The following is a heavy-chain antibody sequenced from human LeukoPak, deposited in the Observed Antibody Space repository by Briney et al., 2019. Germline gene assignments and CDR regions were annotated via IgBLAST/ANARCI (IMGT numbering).Heavy chain of an antibody. CDR2: INHSGST. D-gene: IGHD3-10*02. J-gene: IGHJ4*02. Sequence: PSETLSLTCAVYGGSFSGYYWSWIRQPPGKGLEWIGEINHSGSTNYNPSLKSRVTISVDTSKNQFSLKLSSVTAADTAVYYCARDPFLFDYWGQGTLVTVSS. V-gene: IGHV4-34*01. CDR3: ARDPFLFDY. CDR1: GGSFSGYY.